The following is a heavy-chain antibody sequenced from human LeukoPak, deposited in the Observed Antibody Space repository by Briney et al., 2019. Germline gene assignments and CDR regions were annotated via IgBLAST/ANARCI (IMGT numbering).Heavy chain of an antibody. D-gene: IGHD3-10*01. CDR1: GFTFSSYE. CDR2: ISSSGSTI. Sequence: PGGSLRLSCAASGFTFSSYEMNWVRQAPGKGLEWDSYISSSGSTIYYADSVKGRFTISRDNAKNSLYLQMNSPRAEDTAVYYCAREGGGDYYYYYYMDVWGKGTTVTVSS. J-gene: IGHJ6*03. CDR3: AREGGGDYYYYYYMDV. V-gene: IGHV3-48*03.